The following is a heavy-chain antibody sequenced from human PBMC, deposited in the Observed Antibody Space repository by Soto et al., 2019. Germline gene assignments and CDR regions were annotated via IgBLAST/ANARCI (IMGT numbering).Heavy chain of an antibody. D-gene: IGHD6-19*01. CDR2: ITPIFGTP. V-gene: IGHV1-69*12. CDR1: GGTFSRYA. CDR3: AQTLGLAVSGPGRFDL. Sequence: QVQLVQSGTEVKKPGSSVKVSCKASGGTFSRYAINWVRQAPGQGLEWMGGITPIFGTPNYAQKFQGRVTITADGSTKTGYMELRRLRSEDTAVYYCAQTLGLAVSGPGRFDLWGRGTLVTVTS. J-gene: IGHJ2*01.